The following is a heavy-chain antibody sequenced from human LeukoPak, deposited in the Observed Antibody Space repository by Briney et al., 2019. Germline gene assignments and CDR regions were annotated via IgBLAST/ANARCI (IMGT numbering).Heavy chain of an antibody. CDR3: ARDKSGSSSAQRLDY. V-gene: IGHV3-48*03. J-gene: IGHJ4*02. CDR2: ISSSGSTI. D-gene: IGHD6-6*01. Sequence: GGSLRLSCAASGFTFSSYEMNWVRQAPGKGLEWVSYISSSGSTIYYADSVKGRFTISRDNAKNSLYLQMNSLTAEDTAIYYCARDKSGSSSAQRLDYWGQGTLVTVSS. CDR1: GFTFSSYE.